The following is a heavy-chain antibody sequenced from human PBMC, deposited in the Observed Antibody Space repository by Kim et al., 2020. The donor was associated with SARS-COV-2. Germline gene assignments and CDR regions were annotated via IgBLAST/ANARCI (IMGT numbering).Heavy chain of an antibody. CDR3: ARHTHGLAAEYFQH. CDR2: IYYSGST. D-gene: IGHD6-6*01. J-gene: IGHJ1*01. V-gene: IGHV4-59*08. Sequence: SETLSLTCTVSGGSISSYYWSWIRQPPGKGLEWIGFIYYSGSTNYNPSLKSRVTISVDTSKNQFSLKLSSVTAADTAVYYCARHTHGLAAEYFQHWGQGTLVTVSS. CDR1: GGSISSYY.